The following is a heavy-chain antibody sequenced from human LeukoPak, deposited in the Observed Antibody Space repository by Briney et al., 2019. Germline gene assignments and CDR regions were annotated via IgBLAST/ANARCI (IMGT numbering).Heavy chain of an antibody. CDR2: IIPFFGTA. Sequence: GASVKVSCKASGGTFSSYAISWVRQTPGQGLEWRGGIIPFFGTANYAQKFQGRVTITTDESTRTAYMELSSLRSEDTAVYYCATQVDTAMVNYYYYDMDVGGKGTTVTVSS. D-gene: IGHD5-18*01. J-gene: IGHJ6*03. CDR1: GGTFSSYA. V-gene: IGHV1-69*05. CDR3: ATQVDTAMVNYYYYDMDV.